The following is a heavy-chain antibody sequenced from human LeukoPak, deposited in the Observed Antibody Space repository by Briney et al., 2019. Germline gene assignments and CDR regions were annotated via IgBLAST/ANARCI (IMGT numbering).Heavy chain of an antibody. CDR3: AKDQGYSYYYLDY. D-gene: IGHD5-18*01. CDR1: GFTFNTHA. CDR2: INGNGAST. V-gene: IGHV3-23*01. Sequence: GGSLRLSWAASGFTFNTHAMSWVRQAPGKGLEWVSGINGNGASTYYSDSVKGRFTISRDNSKNTLYLQRSSLRAEDTAVYYCAKDQGYSYYYLDYWGKGTLVTVSP. J-gene: IGHJ4*02.